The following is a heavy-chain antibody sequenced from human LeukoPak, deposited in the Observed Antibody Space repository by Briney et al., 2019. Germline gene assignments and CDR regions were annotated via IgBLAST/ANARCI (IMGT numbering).Heavy chain of an antibody. CDR1: GFTFSSYA. D-gene: IGHD5-12*01. V-gene: IGHV3-23*01. CDR3: AKDLRSGYDSPVDY. Sequence: PGGSLRLSCAASGFTFSSYAMNWVRQAPGKGLEWVSGLSGRGGSTYYADSVKGRFTISRDNSKNTLYSQMNSLRVEDTAVYYCAKDLRSGYDSPVDYWGQGTLVTVSS. CDR2: LSGRGGST. J-gene: IGHJ4*02.